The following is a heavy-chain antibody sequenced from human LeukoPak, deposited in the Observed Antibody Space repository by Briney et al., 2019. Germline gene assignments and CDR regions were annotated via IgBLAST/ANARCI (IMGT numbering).Heavy chain of an antibody. CDR1: GFTFSSYG. V-gene: IGHV3-23*01. CDR2: ISGSGGST. Sequence: PGGSLRLSCAASGFTFSSYGMSWVRQAPGKGLEWVSAISGSGGSTYYADSVKGRFTISRDNSKNTLYLQKNSLKTEDTAVYYCTRGDLCGGDCYTIWGQGTLVTVSS. D-gene: IGHD2-21*02. J-gene: IGHJ4*02. CDR3: TRGDLCGGDCYTI.